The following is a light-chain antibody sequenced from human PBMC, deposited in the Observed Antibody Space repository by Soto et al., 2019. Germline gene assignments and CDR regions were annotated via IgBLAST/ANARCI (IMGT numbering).Light chain of an antibody. CDR2: GAS. CDR1: QNVRSSS. J-gene: IGKJ4*01. V-gene: IGKV3-20*01. Sequence: EIVLTQSPGTLSLSPGERATLSCRASQNVRSSSLAWYQQKPGQAPRLLIYGASSRATGTPDRFSGSGSGTDFTLTISRLEPEDLAVYYCQQYGRSPLTFGGGTKVDIK. CDR3: QQYGRSPLT.